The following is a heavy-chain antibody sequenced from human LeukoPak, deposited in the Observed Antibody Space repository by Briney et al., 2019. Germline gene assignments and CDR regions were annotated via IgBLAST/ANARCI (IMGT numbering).Heavy chain of an antibody. CDR1: GFTFSSCS. D-gene: IGHD3-9*01. CDR2: ISSSSSYI. J-gene: IGHJ4*02. CDR3: ARVNWQILRYFDWSYFDY. Sequence: GGSLRLSCAASGFTFSSCSMNWVRQAPGKGLEWVSSISSSSSYIYYADSVKGRFTISRDNAKNSLYLQMNSLRAEDTAVYYCARVNWQILRYFDWSYFDYWGQGTLVTVSS. V-gene: IGHV3-21*01.